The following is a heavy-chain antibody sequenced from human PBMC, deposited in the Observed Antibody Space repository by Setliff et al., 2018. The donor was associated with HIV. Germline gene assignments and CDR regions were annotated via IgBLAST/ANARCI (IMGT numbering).Heavy chain of an antibody. CDR1: GGTFNNYA. J-gene: IGHJ4*02. D-gene: IGHD3-10*01. CDR2: IIPLFGTS. CDR3: ATVFYYDSESFSLDY. V-gene: IGHV1-69*13. Sequence: SVKVSCKASGGTFNNYAIRWVRQAPGKGLEWVGGIIPLFGTSNYALKFQGRVTITANESTNTAHMELSSLRSVDTAMYYCATVFYYDSESFSLDYWGQGMLVTVSS.